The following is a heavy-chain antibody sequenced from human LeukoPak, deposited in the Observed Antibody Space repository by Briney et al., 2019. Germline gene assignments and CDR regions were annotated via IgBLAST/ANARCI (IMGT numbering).Heavy chain of an antibody. V-gene: IGHV3-23*01. CDR1: GFTFSPYS. CDR2: ISGNGANT. CDR3: VKGGVVNWFDP. J-gene: IGHJ5*02. Sequence: PGGSLRLSCAAASGFTFSPYSMTWVRQAPGKGLEWVSTISGNGANTYYGDPVKGRFTISRDNSKNTLYLQMNSLRVDDTAVYYCVKGGVVNWFDPWGQGTLVTVSS. D-gene: IGHD3-22*01.